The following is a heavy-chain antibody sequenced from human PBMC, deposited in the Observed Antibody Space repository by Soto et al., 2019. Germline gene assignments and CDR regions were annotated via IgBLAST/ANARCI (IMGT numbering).Heavy chain of an antibody. V-gene: IGHV3-73*01. CDR2: IRSKANSYAT. D-gene: IGHD6-19*01. J-gene: IGHJ4*02. Sequence: PGGSLRLSCAASGFTFSGSAMHWVRQASGKGLEWVGRIRSKANSYATAYAASVKGRFTISRDDSKNTAYLQMNSLKTEDTAVYYCTRSPPYIAVAGHDYWGQGTLVTVSS. CDR1: GFTFSGSA. CDR3: TRSPPYIAVAGHDY.